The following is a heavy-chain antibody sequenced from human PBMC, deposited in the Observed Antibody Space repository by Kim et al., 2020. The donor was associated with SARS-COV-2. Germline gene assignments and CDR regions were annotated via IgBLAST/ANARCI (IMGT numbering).Heavy chain of an antibody. Sequence: SETLSLTCTVSGGSISSSSYYWGWIRQPPGKGLEWIGSIYYSGSTYYNPSLKSRVTISVDTSKNQFSLKLSSVTAADTAVYYCASQITGTETSFDYWGQGTLVTVSS. CDR3: ASQITGTETSFDY. CDR1: GGSISSSSYY. V-gene: IGHV4-39*01. J-gene: IGHJ4*02. CDR2: IYYSGST. D-gene: IGHD1-20*01.